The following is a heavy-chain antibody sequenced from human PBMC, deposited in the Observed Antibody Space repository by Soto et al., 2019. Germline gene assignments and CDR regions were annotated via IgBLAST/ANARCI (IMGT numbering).Heavy chain of an antibody. CDR2: IYYSGST. CDR3: ARGYDWFDP. V-gene: IGHV4-59*01. CDR1: GDSISSSY. Sequence: PSETLSLTCSVSGDSISSSYWSWIRQPPGKGLEWIGYIYYSGSTNCNPSLKSRVTISLDTSKNQFSLKVSSVTAADTAVYYCARGYDWFDPWGQGTLVT. D-gene: IGHD5-12*01. J-gene: IGHJ5*02.